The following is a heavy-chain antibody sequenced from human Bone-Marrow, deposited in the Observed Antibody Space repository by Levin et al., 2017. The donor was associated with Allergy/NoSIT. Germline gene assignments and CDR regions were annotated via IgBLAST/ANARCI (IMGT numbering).Heavy chain of an antibody. CDR3: ARVQTTYYYILTGYYKPEGGAFDI. Sequence: ASVKVSCKASGGTFSSYAISWVRQAPGQGLEWMGGIIPIFGTANYAQKFQGRVTITADESTSTAYLELSSLRSEDTAVYYCARVQTTYYYILTGYYKPEGGAFDIWGQGTMVTVSS. D-gene: IGHD3-9*01. CDR2: IIPIFGTA. V-gene: IGHV1-69*13. CDR1: GGTFSSYA. J-gene: IGHJ3*02.